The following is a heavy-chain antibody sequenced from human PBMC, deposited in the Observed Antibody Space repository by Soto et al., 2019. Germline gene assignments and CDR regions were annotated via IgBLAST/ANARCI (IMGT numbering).Heavy chain of an antibody. Sequence: ASVKVSCKASGYTFTSYYMHWVRQAPGQGLEWMGIINPSGGSTSYAQKFQGRVTMTRDTSTSTVYMELSSLRSEDTAVYYCARDWLECSTSCQDYYYYYGMDVWGQGTKVTDSS. D-gene: IGHD2-2*01. V-gene: IGHV1-46*01. CDR1: GYTFTSYY. CDR3: ARDWLECSTSCQDYYYYYGMDV. J-gene: IGHJ6*02. CDR2: INPSGGST.